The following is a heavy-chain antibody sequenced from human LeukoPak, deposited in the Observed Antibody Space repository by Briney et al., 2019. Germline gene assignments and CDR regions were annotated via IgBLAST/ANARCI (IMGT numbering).Heavy chain of an antibody. CDR3: AKAPAGSRANCFDY. D-gene: IGHD3-10*01. V-gene: IGHV3-33*06. CDR1: GFTFSSYG. Sequence: GGSLRLSCAASGFTFSSYGMHWVRQAPGKGLEWVAVIWYDGSNKYYADSVKGRFTISRDNSKNTLYLQMNSLRAEDTAVYYCAKAPAGSRANCFDYWGQGTLVTVSS. CDR2: IWYDGSNK. J-gene: IGHJ4*02.